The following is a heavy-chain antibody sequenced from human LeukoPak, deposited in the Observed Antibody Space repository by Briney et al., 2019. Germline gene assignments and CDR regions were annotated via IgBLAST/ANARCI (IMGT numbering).Heavy chain of an antibody. CDR3: ARQMVVPAAMMLGDAFDI. J-gene: IGHJ3*02. V-gene: IGHV1-69*06. CDR2: IIPIFGTA. Sequence: GASVKVSCKASGGTFISYAISWVRQAPGQGLEWMGGIIPIFGTANYAQKFQGRVTITADKSTSTAYMELSSLKASDTAMYYCARQMVVPAAMMLGDAFDIWGQGTMVTVSS. CDR1: GGTFISYA. D-gene: IGHD2-2*01.